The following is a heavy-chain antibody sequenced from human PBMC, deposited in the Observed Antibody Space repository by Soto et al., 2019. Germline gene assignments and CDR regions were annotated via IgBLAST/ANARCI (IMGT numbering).Heavy chain of an antibody. D-gene: IGHD2-15*01. J-gene: IGHJ4*02. V-gene: IGHV1-18*01. CDR3: ARHGVVVVAGDFDY. CDR2: INAYNGNT. Sequence: EASVKVSCKASGYTFTSYAMLWVRQAPGQRLEWMGWINAYNGNTNYAQKLQGRVTMTTDTSTSTAYMELRSLRSDDTAVYYCARHGVVVVAGDFDYWGQGTLVTAPQ. CDR1: GYTFTSYA.